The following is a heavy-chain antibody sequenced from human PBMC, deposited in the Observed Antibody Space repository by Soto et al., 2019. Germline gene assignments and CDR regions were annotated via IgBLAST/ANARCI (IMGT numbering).Heavy chain of an antibody. CDR3: TTEEIVSAGIYFDY. V-gene: IGHV3-15*01. D-gene: IGHD3-22*01. CDR2: IKSKTDGGTT. Sequence: PGGSLRLSCAASGFTFRKAGMSWVRQAPGKGLEWVGRIKSKTDGGTTDYAAPVKGRFTISRDDSKNTLYLQMNSLKTEDTAVYYCTTEEIVSAGIYFDYWGQGTLVTVSS. J-gene: IGHJ4*02. CDR1: GFTFRKAG.